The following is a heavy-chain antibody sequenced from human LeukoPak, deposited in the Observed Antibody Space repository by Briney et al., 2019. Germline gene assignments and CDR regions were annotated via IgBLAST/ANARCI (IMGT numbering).Heavy chain of an antibody. D-gene: IGHD2-15*01. V-gene: IGHV1-8*02. CDR3: ARGLTLVVNWFDP. CDR2: MNPNSGNT. J-gene: IGHJ5*02. Sequence: GASVKVSCKTSGYTFNNYGISWVRQAPGQGLEWMGWMNPNSGNTGYAQKFQGRVTMTRNTSISTAYMELSSLRSEDTAVYYCARGLTLVVNWFDPWGQGTLVTVSS. CDR1: GYTFNNYG.